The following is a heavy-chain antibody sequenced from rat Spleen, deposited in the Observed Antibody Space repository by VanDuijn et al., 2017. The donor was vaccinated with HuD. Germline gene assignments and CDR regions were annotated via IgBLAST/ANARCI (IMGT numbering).Heavy chain of an antibody. CDR3: TRDRILRSTGFDY. D-gene: IGHD1-6*01. J-gene: IGHJ2*01. Sequence: EVQLVESGGGSVQPGRSMKLSCAASGINFSNYYMAWVRQAPTKGLEWVASISNDGTNIHYRDSVKGRFTVSRDNAKSSLYLQMDSLRSEDSATYYCTRDRILRSTGFDYWGQGVMVTVSS. CDR1: GINFSNYY. V-gene: IGHV5-20*01. CDR2: ISNDGTNI.